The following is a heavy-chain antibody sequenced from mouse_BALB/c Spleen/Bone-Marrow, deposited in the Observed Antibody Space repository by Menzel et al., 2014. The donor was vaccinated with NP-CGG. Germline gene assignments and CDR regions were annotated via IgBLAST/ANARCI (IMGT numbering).Heavy chain of an antibody. V-gene: IGHV5-9-2*01. CDR2: ISGGGSYT. Sequence: EVHLVESGGGLVKSGGSLKLSCAASGFTFSNYGMSWVRQTPEKRLEWVATISGGGSYTFYSDSVKGRFTISRDNAKSNLYLQLSSLRSEDTAVYYCARHAYYDQTEVSFIYWGQGTLVTVAA. CDR3: ARHAYYDQTEVSFIY. J-gene: IGHJ3*01. CDR1: GFTFSNYG. D-gene: IGHD2-4*01.